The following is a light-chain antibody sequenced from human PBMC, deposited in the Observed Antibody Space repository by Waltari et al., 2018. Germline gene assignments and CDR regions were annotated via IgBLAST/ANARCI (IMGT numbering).Light chain of an antibody. Sequence: SYVLTQPPSVSVAPGQPAKITCYEENIDRQIGQWYQQKPGQAPILIVLGDKNRPSGIPSRFSGSNSGNTATLTITRVEAGDEADYYCQLWDPKSDDPVFGGGTKLTVL. CDR3: QLWDPKSDDPV. CDR1: NIDRQI. J-gene: IGLJ3*02. V-gene: IGLV3-21*02. CDR2: GDK.